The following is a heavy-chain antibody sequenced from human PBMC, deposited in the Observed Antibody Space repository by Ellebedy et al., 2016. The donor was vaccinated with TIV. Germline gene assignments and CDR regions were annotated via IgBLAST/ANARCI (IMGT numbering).Heavy chain of an antibody. CDR3: ARFMGASREHNWFDL. Sequence: GESLKISCKGSGYSFFGYWIGWVRQMPGRGLEWMGIIYPDDSNTRYSPSFQGQVTISADKSINTAYLQWSSLRASDTAIYYCARFMGASREHNWFDLWGQGTLVTVSS. V-gene: IGHV5-51*01. CDR1: GYSFFGYW. CDR2: IYPDDSNT. J-gene: IGHJ5*02. D-gene: IGHD4/OR15-4a*01.